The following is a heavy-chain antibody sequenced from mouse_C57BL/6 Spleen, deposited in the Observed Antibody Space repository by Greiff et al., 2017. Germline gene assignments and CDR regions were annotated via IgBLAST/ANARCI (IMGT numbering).Heavy chain of an antibody. Sequence: QVQLKESGAELVKPGASVKISCKASGYAFSSYWMTWVKQRHGKGLEWSGQIYPGDGDPNYNGKFKGKATLTADKSSSTAYMQLSSLTSEDSAGYVCARPPTETNYAMDYWGQGTSVTVSS. CDR1: GYAFSSYW. CDR3: ARPPTETNYAMDY. J-gene: IGHJ4*01. V-gene: IGHV1-80*01. CDR2: IYPGDGDP. D-gene: IGHD4-1*02.